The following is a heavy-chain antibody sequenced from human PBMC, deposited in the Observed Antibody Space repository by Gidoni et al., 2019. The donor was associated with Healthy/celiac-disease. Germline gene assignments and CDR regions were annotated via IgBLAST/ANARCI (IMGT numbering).Heavy chain of an antibody. CDR3: ARHLYGSGRAPNYYYYYGMDV. CDR2: IYPGDSDT. D-gene: IGHD2-8*01. V-gene: IGHV5-51*01. CDR1: GYSFTSYG. J-gene: IGHJ6*02. Sequence: EVQLVQSGAEVKKPGESRKIHGKGSGYSFTSYGIGWVRQMPGKGLEWMGIIYPGDSDTRSRPSFQGQVTISSDKSISTAYLQWSSLKASDTAMYYCARHLYGSGRAPNYYYYYGMDVWGQGTTVTVSS.